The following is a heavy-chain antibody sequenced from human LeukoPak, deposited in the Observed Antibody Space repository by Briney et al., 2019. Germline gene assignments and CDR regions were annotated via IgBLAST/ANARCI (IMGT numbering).Heavy chain of an antibody. CDR2: IKQDGSEK. Sequence: GGSLRLSCAASGFTFSSYWMSWVRQAPGKGLERVANIKQDGSEKYYVDSVKGRFTISRDNAKNSLYLQMNSLRAEDTALYYCAKDSGYSGYDYFDYWGQGTLVTVSS. CDR1: GFTFSSYW. V-gene: IGHV3-7*03. J-gene: IGHJ4*02. D-gene: IGHD5-12*01. CDR3: AKDSGYSGYDYFDY.